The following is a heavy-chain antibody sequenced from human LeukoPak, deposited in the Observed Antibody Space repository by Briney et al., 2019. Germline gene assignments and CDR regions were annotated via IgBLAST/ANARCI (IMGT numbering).Heavy chain of an antibody. J-gene: IGHJ2*01. CDR3: ARDLARYFDL. Sequence: GGSLRLSCAASGFTFSSYSVNWVRQAPGKGLEWVSYISGNSRAIYYADSVKGRFTISRDNAKNSLYLQMSSLGDEDTAVHYCARDLARYFDLWGRGTQVTVSS. CDR2: ISGNSRAI. CDR1: GFTFSSYS. V-gene: IGHV3-48*02.